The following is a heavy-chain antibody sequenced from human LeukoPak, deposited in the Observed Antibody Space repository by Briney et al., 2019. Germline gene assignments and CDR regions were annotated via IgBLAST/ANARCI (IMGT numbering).Heavy chain of an antibody. V-gene: IGHV3-74*01. J-gene: IGHJ4*02. D-gene: IGHD6-19*01. Sequence: PGGSLRLSCAASGFTLSSYWMHWVRQAPGKGLVWVSLIRTDGGNTTYADSVKGRFTISRDNAKNTVYLQMNSLRAEDTAVYYCVKNSGGSVAGLFDHWGQGTLVTVSS. CDR3: VKNSGGSVAGLFDH. CDR2: IRTDGGNT. CDR1: GFTLSSYW.